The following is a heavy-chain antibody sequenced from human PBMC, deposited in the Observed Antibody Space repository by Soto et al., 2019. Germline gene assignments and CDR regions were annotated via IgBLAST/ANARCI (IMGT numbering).Heavy chain of an antibody. CDR1: GFTFSSYA. V-gene: IGHV3-30-3*01. Sequence: QVQLVESGGGVVQPGRSLRLSCAASGFTFSSYAMHWVRQAPGKGLEWVAVISYDGSNKYYADSVKGRFTISRDNSKNTLYLQMNGLRAEDTAVYYCARELGNGGDILAGYPYPPGGMDVWGQGTTVTVSS. D-gene: IGHD3-9*01. CDR2: ISYDGSNK. CDR3: ARELGNGGDILAGYPYPPGGMDV. J-gene: IGHJ6*02.